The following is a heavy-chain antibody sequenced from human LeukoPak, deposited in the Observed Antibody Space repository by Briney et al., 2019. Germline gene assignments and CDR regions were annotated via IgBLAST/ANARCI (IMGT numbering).Heavy chain of an antibody. CDR1: GFTFSTYW. Sequence: PGGSLRLSCAASGFTFSTYWMTWVRQAPGKGLEWVANINQDGTEKNYVDSVKGRFTISGDNAKNSLYLQMNSLRAEDTAVYYCARNMGDYWGQGTLVTVSS. J-gene: IGHJ4*02. CDR3: ARNMGDY. V-gene: IGHV3-7*04. CDR2: INQDGTEK. D-gene: IGHD2/OR15-2a*01.